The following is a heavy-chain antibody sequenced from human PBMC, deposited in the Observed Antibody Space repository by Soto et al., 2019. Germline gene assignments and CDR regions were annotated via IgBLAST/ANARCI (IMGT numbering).Heavy chain of an antibody. J-gene: IGHJ6*02. CDR3: TTRVQLWLDYYGMDV. V-gene: IGHV3-15*01. CDR1: GFTFSNAW. D-gene: IGHD5-18*01. CDR2: IKSKTDGGTT. Sequence: EVQLVESGGGLVKPGGSLRLSCAASGFTFSNAWMSWVRQAPGKGLEWVGRIKSKTDGGTTDYAAPVKGRFTISRDDSKNTLYLQMNSLKTEDTAVYYCTTRVQLWLDYYGMDVWGQGTTVTVSS.